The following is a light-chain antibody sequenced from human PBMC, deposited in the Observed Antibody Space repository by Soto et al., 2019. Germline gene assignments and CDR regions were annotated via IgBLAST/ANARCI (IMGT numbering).Light chain of an antibody. J-gene: IGKJ2*01. V-gene: IGKV4-1*01. CDR1: QSVLYSSNNKNY. CDR2: WAS. CDR3: QQYYSTSYT. Sequence: DIVMTQSPDSLAVSLGERATINCKSSQSVLYSSNNKNYLXWYQQXPGQPPKLLIYWASTRESGVPDRFSGSGSGXDXXLTISSLQAEDVAVYYCQQYYSTSYTFGQGTKLEIK.